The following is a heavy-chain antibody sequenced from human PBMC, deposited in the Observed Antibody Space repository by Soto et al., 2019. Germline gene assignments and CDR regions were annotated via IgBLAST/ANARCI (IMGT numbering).Heavy chain of an antibody. J-gene: IGHJ4*02. D-gene: IGHD2-2*01. CDR2: ISSSSSYI. Sequence: GGSLRLSCAASGFTFSSYSMNWVRQAPGKGLEWVSSISSSSSYIYYADSVKGRFTISRDNAKNSLYLQMNSLRAEDTAVYYCARDAETIGHQRGWPRYDYWGQGTLVTVSS. CDR3: ARDAETIGHQRGWPRYDY. CDR1: GFTFSSYS. V-gene: IGHV3-21*01.